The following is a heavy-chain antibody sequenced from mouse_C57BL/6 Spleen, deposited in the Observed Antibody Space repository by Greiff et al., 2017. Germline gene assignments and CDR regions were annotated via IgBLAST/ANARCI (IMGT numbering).Heavy chain of an antibody. D-gene: IGHD2-3*01. J-gene: IGHJ3*01. Sequence: VQLQESGAELVRPGASVTLSCKASGYTFTDYEMHWVKQTPVHGLEWIGALDPETGGTAYNQKFKGKAILTADKSSSTAYMELRSLTSEDSAVYYCTRIEDGRFAYWGQGTLVTVSA. CDR3: TRIEDGRFAY. CDR2: LDPETGGT. CDR1: GYTFTDYE. V-gene: IGHV1-15*01.